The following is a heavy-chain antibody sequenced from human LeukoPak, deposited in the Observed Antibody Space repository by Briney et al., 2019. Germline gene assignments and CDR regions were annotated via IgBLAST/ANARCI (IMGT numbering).Heavy chain of an antibody. CDR1: GGSIRSSNSY. V-gene: IGHV4-39*02. D-gene: IGHD5-24*01. J-gene: IGHJ3*02. Sequence: PSETLSLTCSVSGGSIRSSNSYWGWIRQSPGKGLEWIGSIYYSGNTYYNPSLKSRVTISVGTSKNHVSLKLSSVTAADTAVYYCARGWLQWSVHAFDIWGQGTMVTVSS. CDR2: IYYSGNT. CDR3: ARGWLQWSVHAFDI.